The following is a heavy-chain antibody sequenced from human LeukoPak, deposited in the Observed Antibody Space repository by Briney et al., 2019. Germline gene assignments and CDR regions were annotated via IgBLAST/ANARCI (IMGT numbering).Heavy chain of an antibody. V-gene: IGHV3-30*18. CDR1: SFSFRACC. CDR3: AKGTAVDRQYFEN. D-gene: IGHD1-1*01. Sequence: PGRSLTLSCAASSFSFRACCMHWVRQAPAKGLEWVAAISFDGSHKYYVDSVKGRFTISRDNSMNTLYLQMNSLRAEDTAVYYCAKGTAVDRQYFENWGQGTLVTVSS. J-gene: IGHJ4*02. CDR2: ISFDGSHK.